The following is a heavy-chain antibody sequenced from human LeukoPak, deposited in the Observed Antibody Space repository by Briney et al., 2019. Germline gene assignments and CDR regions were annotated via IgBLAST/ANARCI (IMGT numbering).Heavy chain of an antibody. CDR2: IYIGGNT. CDR3: ASGGINVVRGGYYFVH. V-gene: IGHV3-53*05. CDR1: GFTVIANY. Sequence: GGSLRLSCAASGFTVIANYMSWVRQAPGKGLEWVSVIYIGGNTYYADSVKGRFTISIDNSKNNLSLQMNNLRAEDTAVYYCASGGINVVRGGYYFVHWGQGTRLTVSS. J-gene: IGHJ1*01. D-gene: IGHD3-10*01.